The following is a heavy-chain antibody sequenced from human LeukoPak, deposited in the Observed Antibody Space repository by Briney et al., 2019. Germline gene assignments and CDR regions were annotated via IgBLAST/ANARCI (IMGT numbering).Heavy chain of an antibody. CDR2: ISWNSGRI. CDR1: GFIFDDYA. D-gene: IGHD2-15*01. CDR3: ATVAATNLDAFDI. V-gene: IGHV3-9*01. Sequence: GGSLRLSCTASGFIFDDYAMHWVRQAPGKGLEWVSGISWNSGRIVYGDSVKGRFTISRDNAKNTLYLQMNSLRAEDTAVYYCATVAATNLDAFDIWGQGTMVTVSS. J-gene: IGHJ3*02.